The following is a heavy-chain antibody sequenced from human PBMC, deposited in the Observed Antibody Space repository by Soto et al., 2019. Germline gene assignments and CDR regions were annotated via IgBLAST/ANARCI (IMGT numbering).Heavy chain of an antibody. CDR3: TREPYYSDSSGFYHYYFDY. CDR1: GFTFGDYA. CDR2: IRSKAYGGTT. J-gene: IGHJ4*02. D-gene: IGHD3-22*01. Sequence: LRLSCTASGFTFGDYAMSWVRQAPGKGLEWVGFIRSKAYGGTTQYAASVKGRFTISRDDSKDIAYLQMNSLKTEDTAVYYCTREPYYSDSSGFYHYYFDYWGQGTLVTVSS. V-gene: IGHV3-49*04.